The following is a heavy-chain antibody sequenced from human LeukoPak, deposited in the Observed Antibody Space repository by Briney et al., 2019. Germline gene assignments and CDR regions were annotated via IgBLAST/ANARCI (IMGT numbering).Heavy chain of an antibody. Sequence: GSSVKVSFKASVCTFSSYASSWVGQAPGQGREWMEGIIPIFGRANYPHKFQGRVTITTDESTSTAYLELSILSAEAPAGYFFARSVIGYSSGYFDYWGQGTLVTVSS. J-gene: IGHJ4*02. CDR2: IIPIFGRA. CDR3: ARSVIGYSSGYFDY. V-gene: IGHV1-69*05. D-gene: IGHD6-19*01. CDR1: VCTFSSYA.